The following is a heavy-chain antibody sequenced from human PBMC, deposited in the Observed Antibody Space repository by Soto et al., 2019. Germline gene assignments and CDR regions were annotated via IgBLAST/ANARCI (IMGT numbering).Heavy chain of an antibody. V-gene: IGHV3-9*01. Sequence: TGGSLILSCAASVLTLDDYSMHWVRQVPGKGLEWVSGITWNSGHILYADSVKGRFTISRDNAKKSLYLELNSLRPEDTALYYRAKGRSSMIVVVMDYWGQGTPVTVSS. CDR1: VLTLDDYS. CDR3: AKGRSSMIVVVMDY. D-gene: IGHD3-22*01. J-gene: IGHJ4*02. CDR2: ITWNSGHI.